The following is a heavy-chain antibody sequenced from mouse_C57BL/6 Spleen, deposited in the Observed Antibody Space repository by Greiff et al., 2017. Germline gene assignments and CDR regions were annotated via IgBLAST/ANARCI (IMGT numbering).Heavy chain of an antibody. CDR1: GYAFSSYW. Sequence: VQRVESGAELVKPGASVKISCKASGYAFSSYWMNWVKQRPGKGLEWIGQIYPGDGDTNYNGKLKGKATLTADKSSSTAYMQLSSLTSEDSAVYFCARLGLYAMDYWGQGTSVTVSS. D-gene: IGHD4-1*01. J-gene: IGHJ4*01. CDR2: IYPGDGDT. CDR3: ARLGLYAMDY. V-gene: IGHV1-80*01.